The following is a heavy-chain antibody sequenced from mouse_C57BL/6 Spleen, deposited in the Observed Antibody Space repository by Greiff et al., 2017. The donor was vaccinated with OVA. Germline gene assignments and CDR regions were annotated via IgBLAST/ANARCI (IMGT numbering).Heavy chain of an antibody. Sequence: EVKLQESGAELVKPGASVTLSCTASGFNIKDYYMHWVKQRTEQGLEWIGRIDPEAGETTYAPKFQGKATITADTSSNTAYLQLSSLTSEDTAVYYCARSDGYGSHYYFDDWGKGTTLTVSS. CDR1: GFNIKDYY. CDR3: ARSDGYGSHYYFDD. J-gene: IGHJ2*01. D-gene: IGHD1-1*01. V-gene: IGHV14-2*01. CDR2: IDPEAGET.